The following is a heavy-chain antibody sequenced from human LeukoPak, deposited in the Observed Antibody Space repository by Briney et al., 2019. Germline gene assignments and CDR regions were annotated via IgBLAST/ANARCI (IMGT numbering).Heavy chain of an antibody. J-gene: IGHJ4*02. CDR1: GFTVITND. CDR2: LYSDGNT. CDR3: ARGVEPPAANTLAY. D-gene: IGHD2-2*01. V-gene: IGHV3-53*01. Sequence: GGSLRLSCAASGFTVITNDMTWVRQAPGKGLEWVSVLYSDGNTKYADSVQGRFTISRDNSKNTLYLEMDSLSPDDAAVYYCARGVEPPAANTLAYWGQGTLVTVSS.